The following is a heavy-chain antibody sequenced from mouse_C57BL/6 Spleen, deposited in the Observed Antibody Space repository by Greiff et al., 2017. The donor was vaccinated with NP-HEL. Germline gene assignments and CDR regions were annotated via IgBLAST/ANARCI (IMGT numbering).Heavy chain of an antibody. V-gene: IGHV3-6*01. CDR2: ISYDGSN. Sequence: EVQLVESGPGLVKPSQSLSLTCSVTGYSITSGYYWNWIRQFPGNKLEWMGYISYDGSNNYNPSLKNRISITRDPSKNQFFLKLNSVTTEDTATYHCYGSGCAYWGKETLVTVSA. CDR3: YGSGCAY. D-gene: IGHD1-1*01. J-gene: IGHJ3*01. CDR1: GYSITSGYY.